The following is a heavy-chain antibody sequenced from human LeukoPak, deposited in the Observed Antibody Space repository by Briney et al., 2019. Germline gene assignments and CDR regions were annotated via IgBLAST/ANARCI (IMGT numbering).Heavy chain of an antibody. CDR3: ARDYGPYPGCSWFDP. J-gene: IGHJ5*02. CDR1: GYTFTGYY. D-gene: IGHD2-21*01. CDR2: INCNGGGT. V-gene: IGHV1-2*06. Sequence: GASVKVCCKASGYTFTGYYIHWVRQAPGQGLEWMGRINCNGGGTSYAQKFQGRVTMTRDTSISTAYMELDRLTSDDTAVYYCARDYGPYPGCSWFDPWGQGTLVTVSS.